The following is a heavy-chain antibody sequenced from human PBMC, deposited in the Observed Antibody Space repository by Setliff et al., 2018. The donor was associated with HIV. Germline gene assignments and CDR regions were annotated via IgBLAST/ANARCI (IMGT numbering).Heavy chain of an antibody. CDR2: INTNTGNP. CDR3: AAMVVNYYYMDV. J-gene: IGHJ6*03. D-gene: IGHD3-22*01. Sequence: GASVKVSCKASGYTFTSYAMNWVRQAPGQGLEWMGWINTNTGNPMYAQGYTGRCVFSLDTSVRPAFLQISSLKAEDTAVYYCAAMVVNYYYMDVWGKGTTVTVSS. CDR1: GYTFTSYA. V-gene: IGHV7-4-1*02.